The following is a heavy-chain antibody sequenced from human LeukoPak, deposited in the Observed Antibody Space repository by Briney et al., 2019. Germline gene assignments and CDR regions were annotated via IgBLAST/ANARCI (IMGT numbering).Heavy chain of an antibody. Sequence: SETLSLTCTVSGGSISSGDYYWNWIRQHPEKSLEWIGYIFYSGSAYYNPSLKSRVTISVDTSKNQFSLKLSSVTAADTAVYYCARGSTLIRGFDHWGQGTLVTVSS. CDR1: GGSISSGDYY. D-gene: IGHD3-10*01. J-gene: IGHJ4*02. V-gene: IGHV4-31*03. CDR3: ARGSTLIRGFDH. CDR2: IFYSGSA.